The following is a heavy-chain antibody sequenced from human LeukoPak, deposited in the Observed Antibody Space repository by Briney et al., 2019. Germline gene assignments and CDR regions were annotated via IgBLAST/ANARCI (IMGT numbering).Heavy chain of an antibody. CDR2: ISWNSRSI. J-gene: IGHJ4*02. V-gene: IGHV3-9*01. Sequence: GRSLRLSCAASGFTFYDYAMHWVRQAPRKGLEWDSGISWNSRSIGYADSVKGRFTISRDNAKNSLYLQMNSLRAEDTALYYCAKDMGAYGDYIGFDYWGQGTLVTVSS. CDR3: AKDMGAYGDYIGFDY. CDR1: GFTFYDYA. D-gene: IGHD4-17*01.